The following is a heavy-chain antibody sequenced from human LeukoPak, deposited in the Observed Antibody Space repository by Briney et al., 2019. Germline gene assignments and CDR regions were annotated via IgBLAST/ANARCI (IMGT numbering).Heavy chain of an antibody. CDR2: INPNSGGT. D-gene: IGHD3-10*01. CDR3: ATNLYASGSFFGRFDY. J-gene: IGHJ4*02. CDR1: GYTFTGYY. Sequence: ASVKVSCKASGYTFTGYYMHWVRQPPGQGLEWMGWINPNSGGTNYSQKCQGRVTMTRDTSISTVYMELSRLTSDDTAVYYCATNLYASGSFFGRFDYWGQGTLVTVSS. V-gene: IGHV1-2*02.